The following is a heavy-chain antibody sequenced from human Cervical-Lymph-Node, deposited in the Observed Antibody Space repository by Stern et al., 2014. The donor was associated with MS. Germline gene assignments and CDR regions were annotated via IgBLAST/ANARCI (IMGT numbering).Heavy chain of an antibody. D-gene: IGHD2-15*01. CDR1: GGSISSGTYY. Sequence: MQLVESGPGLVKPSQILSLTCTVSGGSISSGTYYWSWIRQHPGKGLEWIGYIDYSGSTYYNPSLKSRVTISVDTSKSQFSLILSSVTAADTAVYYCARGYCNGGSCYSADWFDPWGQGTLVTVSS. CDR2: IDYSGST. J-gene: IGHJ5*02. CDR3: ARGYCNGGSCYSADWFDP. V-gene: IGHV4-31*03.